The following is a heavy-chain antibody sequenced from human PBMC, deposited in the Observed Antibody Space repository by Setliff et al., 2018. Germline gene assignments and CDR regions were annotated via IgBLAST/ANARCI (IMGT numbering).Heavy chain of an antibody. D-gene: IGHD3-10*01. J-gene: IGHJ1*01. CDR3: GRVDFTMIQGVVGH. Sequence: KTSETLSLTCTVSGGSVSSTSHYWGWIRQAPGKGMEWIGSVYYSGYTYSKPSLQSRVSMSVDASKNQFSLKLASVTAADTAVYYCGRVDFTMIQGVVGHWGQGTLVTVSS. CDR2: VYYSGYT. V-gene: IGHV4-39*07. CDR1: GGSVSSTSHY.